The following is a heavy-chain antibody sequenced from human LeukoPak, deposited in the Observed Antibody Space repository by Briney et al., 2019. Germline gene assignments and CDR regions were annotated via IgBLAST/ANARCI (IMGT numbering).Heavy chain of an antibody. V-gene: IGHV1-2*02. CDR2: INPNSGGT. J-gene: IGHJ4*02. CDR3: AGGGFYSNYRWVELHFDY. D-gene: IGHD4-11*01. CDR1: GYTFTGYY. Sequence: ASVKVSCKSSGYTFTGYYMHYVRQAPGQGLEWMGWINPNSGGTHYAQKFQGRVTMTRDTSVNTIYMELSGLRSDDTAVYYCAGGGFYSNYRWVELHFDYWGQGTLVTVSS.